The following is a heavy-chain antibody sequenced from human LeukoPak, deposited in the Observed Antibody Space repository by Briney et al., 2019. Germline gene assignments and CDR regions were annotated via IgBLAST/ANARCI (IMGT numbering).Heavy chain of an antibody. Sequence: RASVKVSCKASGYTFTSYGISWVRQAPGQGLEWMGWISAYNGNTNYAQKLQGRVTMTTDTSTSTAYMELRSLRSDDTAVYYCARDHLPLTTVTTWNWFDPWGQGTLVTVSS. V-gene: IGHV1-18*01. CDR3: ARDHLPLTTVTTWNWFDP. J-gene: IGHJ5*02. CDR2: ISAYNGNT. CDR1: GYTFTSYG. D-gene: IGHD4-17*01.